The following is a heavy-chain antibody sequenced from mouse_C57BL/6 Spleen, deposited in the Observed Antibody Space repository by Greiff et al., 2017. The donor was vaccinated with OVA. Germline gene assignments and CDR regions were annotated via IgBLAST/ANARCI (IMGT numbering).Heavy chain of an antibody. Sequence: QVQLQQPGAELVKPGASVKMSCKASGYTFTSYWITWVKQRPGQGLEWIGDIYPGSGSTNYNEKFKSKATLTVDTSSSTAYMQLSSLTSEDSAVYYCARERPITTVVATDYWGQGTTLTVSS. J-gene: IGHJ2*01. D-gene: IGHD1-1*01. CDR3: ARERPITTVVATDY. CDR2: IYPGSGST. CDR1: GYTFTSYW. V-gene: IGHV1-55*01.